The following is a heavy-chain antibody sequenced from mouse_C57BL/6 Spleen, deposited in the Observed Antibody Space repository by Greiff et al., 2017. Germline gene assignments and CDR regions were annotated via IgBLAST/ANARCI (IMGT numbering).Heavy chain of an antibody. Sequence: QVQLQQSGAELVKPGASVKISCKASGYAFSSYWMNWVKQRPGQGLEWIGQIFPGDGDTNYNGKFKGKATLTADKSSSTAYMQLSSLTSEDSAVYFCARFTYYDYDEAYWGQGTLVTVSA. J-gene: IGHJ3*01. D-gene: IGHD2-4*01. CDR1: GYAFSSYW. V-gene: IGHV1-80*01. CDR3: ARFTYYDYDEAY. CDR2: IFPGDGDT.